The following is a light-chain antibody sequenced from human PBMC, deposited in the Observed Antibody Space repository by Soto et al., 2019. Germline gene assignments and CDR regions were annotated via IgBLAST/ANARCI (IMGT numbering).Light chain of an antibody. Sequence: QSVLTQPPSASGTPGQRVTISCSGGSSNIGSESVNWYQHLPGAAPKLLIFGNNQRPSGVPDRFSGSKSGTSASLAISGLQSEDEADYYCGAWDANLHGYVFGSGTK. J-gene: IGLJ1*01. CDR3: GAWDANLHGYV. CDR1: SSNIGSES. CDR2: GNN. V-gene: IGLV1-44*01.